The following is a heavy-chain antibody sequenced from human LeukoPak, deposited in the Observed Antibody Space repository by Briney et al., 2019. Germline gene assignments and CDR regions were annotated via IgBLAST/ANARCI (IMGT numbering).Heavy chain of an antibody. J-gene: IGHJ4*02. CDR1: VGTFSRSP. Sequence: SVSVSCTASVGTFSRSPITWLRQARRQGVEWMGRIILMVAIANYARKFQGRVTTTANKYTRTAYMELIRLRSEETAVYDCAREYDNLTMVTNFDFWGQGTLVTVSS. CDR2: IILMVAIA. CDR3: AREYDNLTMVTNFDF. V-gene: IGHV1-69*04. D-gene: IGHD4/OR15-4a*01.